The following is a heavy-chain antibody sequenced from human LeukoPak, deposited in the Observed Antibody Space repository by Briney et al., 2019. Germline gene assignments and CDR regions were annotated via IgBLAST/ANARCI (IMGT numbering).Heavy chain of an antibody. J-gene: IGHJ4*02. CDR3: ARDRYGDGFAHLDY. Sequence: AASVKVSCKASGYTFTTYGISWVRQAPGQGLEWMGWVSAYNGNTNYAQKLQGRVTMTTDTSANTAYMELGSLRSDDTAVYYCARDRYGDGFAHLDYWGQGALVTVSS. V-gene: IGHV1-18*01. CDR1: GYTFTTYG. D-gene: IGHD5-24*01. CDR2: VSAYNGNT.